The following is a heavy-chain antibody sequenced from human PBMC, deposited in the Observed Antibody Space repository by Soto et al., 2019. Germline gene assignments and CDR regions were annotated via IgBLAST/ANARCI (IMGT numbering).Heavy chain of an antibody. J-gene: IGHJ4*02. CDR1: GFTFSTYW. V-gene: IGHV3-74*01. CDR2: INSDGSST. D-gene: IGHD1-20*01. Sequence: GESLRLSCAASGFTFSTYWMHWVRQAPGKGLVWVSRINSDGSSTNYADSVEGRFAILRDDAKNTLYLQMNSLRAEDTAVYYCARDNWNSNWGQGTLVTVSS. CDR3: ARDNWNSN.